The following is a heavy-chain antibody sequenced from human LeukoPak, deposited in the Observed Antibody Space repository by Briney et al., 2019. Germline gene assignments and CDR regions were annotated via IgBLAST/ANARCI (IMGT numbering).Heavy chain of an antibody. Sequence: ASVKVSCKASGYTFTNYAMHWVRQAPGQRLEWMGWINAGNGNTKYSQKFQGRVTMTRNTSISTAYMELSSLRSEDTAVYYCARLDPYYYGMDVWGQGTTVTVSS. CDR1: GYTFTNYA. CDR3: ARLDPYYYGMDV. J-gene: IGHJ6*02. V-gene: IGHV1-3*01. CDR2: INAGNGNT.